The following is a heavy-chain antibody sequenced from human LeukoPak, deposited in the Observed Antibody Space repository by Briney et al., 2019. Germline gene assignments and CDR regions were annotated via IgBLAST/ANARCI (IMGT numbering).Heavy chain of an antibody. CDR3: ARESGYHGSGFDP. D-gene: IGHD3-10*01. CDR2: IKSDGSST. Sequence: GGSLRLSCAASGFTFSSYWMHWVRQGPGKGLVWVSRIKSDGSSTSYADSVKGRFTISRDNAKNTLYLQMNSLRDEDTAVYYCARESGYHGSGFDPWGRGTLVTVSS. CDR1: GFTFSSYW. J-gene: IGHJ5*02. V-gene: IGHV3-74*01.